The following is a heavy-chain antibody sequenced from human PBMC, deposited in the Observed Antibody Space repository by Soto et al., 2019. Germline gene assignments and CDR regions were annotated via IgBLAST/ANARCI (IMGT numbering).Heavy chain of an antibody. CDR3: AIPVAATSHRDHAYFDY. Sequence: GESLKISCKGSGYSFTSYWIGWVRQMPGKGLEWMGIIYPGDSDTRYSPSFQGQVTISADKSISTAYLQWSSPKASDTAMYYCAIPVAATSHRDHAYFDYWGQGTLVTVSS. J-gene: IGHJ4*02. CDR1: GYSFTSYW. D-gene: IGHD2-15*01. CDR2: IYPGDSDT. V-gene: IGHV5-51*01.